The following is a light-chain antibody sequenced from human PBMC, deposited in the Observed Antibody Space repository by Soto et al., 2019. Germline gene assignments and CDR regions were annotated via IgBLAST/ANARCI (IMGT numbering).Light chain of an antibody. CDR1: SSNVGKNF. CDR2: DNQ. V-gene: IGLV1-51*01. CDR3: GTLDSSLTIGVI. Sequence: QSVLTQPSSVSAAPGQKVSISCSGSSSNVGKNFVSWYQHVPGKAPKLLIYDNQKRSSGIPDRFSASKSGTLATLDITGLQTGDEADYYCGTLDSSLTIGVIFGGGTKLTVL. J-gene: IGLJ2*01.